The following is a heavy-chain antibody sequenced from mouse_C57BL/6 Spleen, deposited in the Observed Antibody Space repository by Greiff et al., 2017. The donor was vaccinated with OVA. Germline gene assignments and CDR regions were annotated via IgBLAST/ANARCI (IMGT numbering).Heavy chain of an antibody. CDR1: GYAFSSYW. V-gene: IGHV1-80*01. Sequence: QVQLKESGAELVKPGASVKISCKASGYAFSSYWMNWVKQRPGKGLEWIGQIYPGDGDTNYNGKFKGKATLTADKSSSTAYMQLSSLTSEDSAVYFCARISGRDYAMDYWGQGTSVTVSS. CDR3: ARISGRDYAMDY. CDR2: IYPGDGDT. J-gene: IGHJ4*01.